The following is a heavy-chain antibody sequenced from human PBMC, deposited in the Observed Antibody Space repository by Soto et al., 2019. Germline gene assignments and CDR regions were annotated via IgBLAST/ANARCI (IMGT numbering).Heavy chain of an antibody. CDR2: IYYSGST. CDR1: GGSVSSGSYY. J-gene: IGHJ6*02. V-gene: IGHV4-61*01. D-gene: IGHD3-9*01. CDR3: ARDPWYYDILTGLIPYGMDV. Sequence: SETLPLTCTVSGGSVSSGSYYWSWIRQPPGKGLEWIGYIYYSGSTNYNPSLKSRVTISVDTSKNQFSLKLSSVTAADTAVYYCARDPWYYDILTGLIPYGMDVWGQGTTVTVSS.